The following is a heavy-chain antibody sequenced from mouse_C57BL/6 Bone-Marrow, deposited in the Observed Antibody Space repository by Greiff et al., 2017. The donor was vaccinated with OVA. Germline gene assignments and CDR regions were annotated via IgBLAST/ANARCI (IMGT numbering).Heavy chain of an antibody. V-gene: IGHV14-4*01. CDR2: IDPADGDT. CDR1: GFDIKDDY. D-gene: IGHD2-5*01. Sequence: EVQLQQSGAELVRPGASVKLSCTASGFDIKDDYMHWVKQRPEQGLEWIGWIDPADGDTEYASKFQGKATITADTSSNTAYLQLSSLTSEDTAVYYCTFYSNSRDYWGQGTSVTVSS. J-gene: IGHJ4*01. CDR3: TFYSNSRDY.